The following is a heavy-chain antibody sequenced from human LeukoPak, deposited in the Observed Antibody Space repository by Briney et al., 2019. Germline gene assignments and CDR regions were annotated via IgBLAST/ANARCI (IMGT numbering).Heavy chain of an antibody. CDR3: AREGSGSLDYYYGMDV. D-gene: IGHD3-10*01. CDR2: IWYDGSNK. J-gene: IGHJ6*02. V-gene: IGHV3-33*01. CDR1: GFTFSTSG. Sequence: GGSLRLSCVASGFTFSTSGMHWVRQAPGKGLEWVAVIWYDGSNKYYADSVKGRFTISRDNSKNTLYLQMNSLRAEDTAVYYCAREGSGSLDYYYGMDVWGQGTTVTVSS.